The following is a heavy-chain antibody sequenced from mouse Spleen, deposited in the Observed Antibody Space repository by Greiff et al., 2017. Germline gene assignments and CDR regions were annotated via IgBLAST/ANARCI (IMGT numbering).Heavy chain of an antibody. D-gene: IGHD1-1*01. CDR2: IDPSDSYT. CDR1: GYTFTSYW. V-gene: IGHV1-59*01. J-gene: IGHJ1*01. Sequence: VQLQQPGAELVRPGTSVKLSCKASGYTFTSYWMHWVKQRPGQGLEWIGVIDPSDSYTNYNQKFKGKATLTVDTSSSTAYMQLSSLTSEDSAVYYCARSGGYGSSYNWYFDVWGAGTTVTVSS. CDR3: ARSGGYGSSYNWYFDV.